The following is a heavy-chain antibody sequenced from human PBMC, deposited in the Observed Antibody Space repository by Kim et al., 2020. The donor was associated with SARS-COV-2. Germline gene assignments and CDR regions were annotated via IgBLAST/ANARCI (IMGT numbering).Heavy chain of an antibody. CDR2: T. Sequence: TSDADSVKGRFTISRDNSKNTLYLQMNSLIAEDTAVYYCAKTSVKMAVDIWGQGTMVTVSS. D-gene: IGHD3-10*01. V-gene: IGHV3-23*01. CDR3: AKTSVKMAVDI. J-gene: IGHJ3*02.